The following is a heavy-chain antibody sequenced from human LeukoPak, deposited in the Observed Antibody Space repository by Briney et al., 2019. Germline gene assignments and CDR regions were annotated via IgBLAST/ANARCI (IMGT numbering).Heavy chain of an antibody. CDR2: ISYDGSNK. V-gene: IGHV3-30*18. CDR1: GFTFSSYG. CDR3: AKDLVDI. Sequence: GGSLRLPCAASGFTFSSYGMHWVRQAPGKGLEWVAVISYDGSNKYYADSVKGRFTISRDNSKNTLYLQMNSLRAEDTAVYYCAKDLVDIWGQGTMVTVSS. J-gene: IGHJ3*02. D-gene: IGHD3-16*01.